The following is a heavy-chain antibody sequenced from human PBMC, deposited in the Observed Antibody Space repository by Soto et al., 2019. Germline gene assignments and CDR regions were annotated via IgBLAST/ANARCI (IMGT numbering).Heavy chain of an antibody. V-gene: IGHV1-69*01. CDR1: GGTFSSYA. J-gene: IGHJ6*02. CDR3: ARITMVRGGYYYYYGMDV. CDR2: IIPIFGTA. D-gene: IGHD3-10*01. Sequence: QVQLVQSGAEVKKPGSSVKVSCKASGGTFSSYAISWVRQAPGQGLEWTGGIIPIFGTANYAQKFQGRVTITADEYTSTAYMELSSLRSEDTAVYYCARITMVRGGYYYYYGMDVWGQGTTVTVSS.